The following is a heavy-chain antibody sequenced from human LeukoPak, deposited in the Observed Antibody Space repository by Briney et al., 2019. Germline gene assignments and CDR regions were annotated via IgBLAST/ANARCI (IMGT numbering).Heavy chain of an antibody. J-gene: IGHJ4*02. CDR3: ARKGYYGSGTYLDY. V-gene: IGHV3-20*04. D-gene: IGHD3-10*01. CDR2: INWNGDRT. Sequence: PGGSLRLSCAASGFTFDDYGMSWVRHAPGKGLEGVSGINWNGDRTGYADSVRGRFTISRDNAKNSLYLQMNSLRAEDTALYYCARKGYYGSGTYLDYWGQGTLVTVSS. CDR1: GFTFDDYG.